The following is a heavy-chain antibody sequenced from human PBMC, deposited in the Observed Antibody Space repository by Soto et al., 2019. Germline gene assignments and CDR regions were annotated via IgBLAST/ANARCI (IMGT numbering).Heavy chain of an antibody. J-gene: IGHJ4*02. CDR3: AKRSNTPAAMKSPFDY. D-gene: IGHD2-2*01. Sequence: GGSLRLSCAASGFTFSNYAMSWVRQAPGKGLEWVSTISDSGGSTYYADSVKGRFTISRDNSKNTLYLQMNSLRAEDTAVYYCAKRSNTPAAMKSPFDYWGQGTLVTVSS. CDR2: ISDSGGST. CDR1: GFTFSNYA. V-gene: IGHV3-23*01.